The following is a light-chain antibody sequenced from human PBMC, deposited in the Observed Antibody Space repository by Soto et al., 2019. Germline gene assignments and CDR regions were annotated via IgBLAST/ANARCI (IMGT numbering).Light chain of an antibody. CDR3: CSYAGSYVLV. CDR2: DVS. CDR1: SSDVGGYNY. J-gene: IGLJ2*01. Sequence: QSVLTQPRSVSGSPGQSVTISCTGTSSDVGGYNYVSWYQQHPGKAPKLMIYDVSKRPSGVPDRFSGSKSGNTASLTISVLQDEDEADYYCCSYAGSYVLVFGGGTKLTVL. V-gene: IGLV2-11*01.